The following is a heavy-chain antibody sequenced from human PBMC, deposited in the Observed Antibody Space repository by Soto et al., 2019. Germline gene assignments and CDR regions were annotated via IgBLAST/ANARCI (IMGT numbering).Heavy chain of an antibody. CDR2: IIPMFDIA. CDR1: GGSFSIYT. V-gene: IGHV1-69*02. D-gene: IGHD2-2*01. J-gene: IGHJ3*02. Sequence: QVQLVQSGVEVKKPGSSVKVSCKAAGGSFSIYTVFWVRQAPGQGLEWMGRIIPMFDIANYAQNFQGRVTFNAAKSTATVYMEMLNLRSDDTAVYYCTLVTCSAEVFAIWGQGTLVTVSS. CDR3: TLVTCSAEVFAI.